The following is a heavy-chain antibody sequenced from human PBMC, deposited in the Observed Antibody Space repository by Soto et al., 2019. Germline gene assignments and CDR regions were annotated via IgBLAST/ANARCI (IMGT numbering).Heavy chain of an antibody. V-gene: IGHV3-7*03. CDR3: VRARIDY. Sequence: EVQLVESGEDLVQPGGSLKLSCAGSGFTFSRHWMTWVRQAPGKGLEWVATIKEDGSEKYYGDSVKGRFTIYRDNAKNSVFVQMNSLRAEDTALYYCVRARIDYWGQGILVTVSS. CDR2: IKEDGSEK. CDR1: GFTFSRHW. J-gene: IGHJ4*02.